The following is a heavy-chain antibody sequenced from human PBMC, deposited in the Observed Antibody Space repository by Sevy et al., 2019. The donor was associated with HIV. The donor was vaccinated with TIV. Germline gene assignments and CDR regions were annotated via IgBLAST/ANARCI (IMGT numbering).Heavy chain of an antibody. J-gene: IGHJ5*02. CDR1: GGTFSSYA. D-gene: IGHD2-15*01. CDR3: ARDGGKRYCSGGSCLNWFDP. CDR2: IIPIFGTA. V-gene: IGHV1-69*13. Sequence: ASVKVSCKASGGTFSSYAISWVRQAPGQGLEWMGGIIPIFGTANYAQKFQGRVTITADESTSTAYMELSSLRSEDTAVYYCARDGGKRYCSGGSCLNWFDPWGQGTLVTVSS.